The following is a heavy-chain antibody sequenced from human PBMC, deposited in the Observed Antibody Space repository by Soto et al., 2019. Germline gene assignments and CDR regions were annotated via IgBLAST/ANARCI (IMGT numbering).Heavy chain of an antibody. V-gene: IGHV1-8*01. J-gene: IGHJ6*02. CDR1: GYTFTSYD. CDR2: MNPNSGNT. CDR3: ARGGAEGSSSPYYYYYYGMDV. Sequence: ASVKVSCKASGYTFTSYDINWVRQATGQGLEWMGWMNPNSGNTGYAQKFQGRVTMTRNTSISTAYMELSSLRSEDTAVYYWARGGAEGSSSPYYYYYYGMDVWGQGTTVTVSS. D-gene: IGHD6-13*01.